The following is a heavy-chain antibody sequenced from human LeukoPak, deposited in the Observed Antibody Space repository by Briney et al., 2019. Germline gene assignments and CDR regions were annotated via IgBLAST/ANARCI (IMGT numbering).Heavy chain of an antibody. CDR2: INHSGST. CDR3: ARSGIAVAVVSVGFDY. D-gene: IGHD6-19*01. CDR1: GGSISSYY. Sequence: SETLSLTCTVTGGSISSYYWSRIRQPPGKGLEWIGEINHSGSTNYNPSLKSRVTISVDTSKNQFSLKLSSVTAADTAVYYCARSGIAVAVVSVGFDYWGQGTLVTVSS. J-gene: IGHJ4*02. V-gene: IGHV4-34*01.